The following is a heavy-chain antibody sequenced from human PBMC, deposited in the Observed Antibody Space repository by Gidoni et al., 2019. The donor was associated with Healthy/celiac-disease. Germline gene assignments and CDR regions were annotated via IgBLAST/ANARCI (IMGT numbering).Heavy chain of an antibody. CDR2: INHSGST. CDR1: GGSFSGYY. CDR3: ASDPGIAAAPDY. J-gene: IGHJ4*02. V-gene: IGHV4-34*01. D-gene: IGHD6-13*01. Sequence: QVQLQQWGAGLLKPSATLSLTCAVYGGSFSGYYWSWIRQPPGKGLEWIGEINHSGSTNYNPSLKSRVTISVDTSKNQFSLKLSSVTAADTAVYYCASDPGIAAAPDYWGQGTLVTVSS.